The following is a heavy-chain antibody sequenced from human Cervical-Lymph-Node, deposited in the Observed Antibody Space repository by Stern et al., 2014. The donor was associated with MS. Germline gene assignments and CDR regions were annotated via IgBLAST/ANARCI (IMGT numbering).Heavy chain of an antibody. D-gene: IGHD4-23*01. V-gene: IGHV4-59*01. CDR1: GASIRSYS. CDR2: CFYCGYS. CDR3: AGGSTVGAPDF. J-gene: IGHJ4*02. Sequence: QLQLQESGPGLVKPSETLSLTCTVSGASIRSYSWSWIRQTPGKGLELFVYCFYCGYSNQNPSLKSRVTISFDTSKNQFSLRLRSVTAVDTAVYYCAGGSTVGAPDFWVQGTLVTVSS.